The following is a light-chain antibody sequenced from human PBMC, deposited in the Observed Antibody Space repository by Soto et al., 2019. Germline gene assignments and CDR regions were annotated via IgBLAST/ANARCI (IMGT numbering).Light chain of an antibody. CDR1: QRVSSSY. CDR3: QQYNNWPPIT. V-gene: IGKV3-15*01. CDR2: GAS. J-gene: IGKJ5*01. Sequence: GTLSLSPGETARRSCRASQRVSSSYLAWYQQKPGQAPRLLIYGASTRATGIPARFSGSGSGTEFTLTISSLQSEDFAVYYCQQYNNWPPITFGQGTRLEIK.